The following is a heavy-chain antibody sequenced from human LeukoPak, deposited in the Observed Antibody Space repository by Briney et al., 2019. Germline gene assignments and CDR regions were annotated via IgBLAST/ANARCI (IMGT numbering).Heavy chain of an antibody. CDR1: GYTFTGYY. CDR2: INPHSGGT. D-gene: IGHD3-3*01. CDR3: ARDLAAYYDFWSGLTVNWFDP. Sequence: ASVKVSRTASGYTFTGYYMHWVRPAPGQGLEWMGWINPHSGGTNYAQKFQGRVTMTRDTSISTAYMELSRLRSDDTAVYYCARDLAAYYDFWSGLTVNWFDPWGQGTLVTVSS. J-gene: IGHJ5*02. V-gene: IGHV1-2*02.